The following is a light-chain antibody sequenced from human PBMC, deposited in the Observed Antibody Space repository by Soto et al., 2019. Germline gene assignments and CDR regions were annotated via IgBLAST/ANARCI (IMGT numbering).Light chain of an antibody. CDR2: GAS. V-gene: IGKV3-20*01. CDR1: QSVSNNY. J-gene: IGKJ3*01. Sequence: EIVLTQSPGTLSLSPGERATLACRASQSVSNNYLAWYQQKPGQAPRLLIYGASNRATGIPDRFSGSGSGTDFTLPISRLEPEDFAVYYCQHYGSSPPITFGPGTTVDIK. CDR3: QHYGSSPPIT.